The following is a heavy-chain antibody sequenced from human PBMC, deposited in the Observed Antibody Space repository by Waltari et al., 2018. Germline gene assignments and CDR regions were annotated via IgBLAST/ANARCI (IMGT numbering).Heavy chain of an antibody. J-gene: IGHJ4*02. Sequence: QVQLVQSGAEVKKPGASVKVSCKVSGYTLTELSMHWVRQAPGQGLEWMGGFDPEDGETIYAQKFQGRVTMTEDTSTDTAYMELSSLRSEDTAVYYCATDPGYSSGWFRTYYFDYWGQGTLVTVSS. CDR3: ATDPGYSSGWFRTYYFDY. D-gene: IGHD6-19*01. V-gene: IGHV1-24*01. CDR1: GYTLTELS. CDR2: FDPEDGET.